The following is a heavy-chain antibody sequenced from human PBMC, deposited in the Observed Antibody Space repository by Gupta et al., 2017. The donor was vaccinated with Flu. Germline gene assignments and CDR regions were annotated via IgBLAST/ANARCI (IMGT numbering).Heavy chain of an antibody. D-gene: IGHD6-6*01. CDR3: VKSPKYSSSSGGFDI. Sequence: GFTFEGYAMNWVRQAPGRGLEWVSSISWNSGTIGYADSVKGRFTISRDNAKNFLCLQMNSLRAEDTALYYCVKSPKYSSSSGGFDIWGRGALVTVSS. CDR2: ISWNSGTI. J-gene: IGHJ4*02. CDR1: GFTFEGYA. V-gene: IGHV3-9*01.